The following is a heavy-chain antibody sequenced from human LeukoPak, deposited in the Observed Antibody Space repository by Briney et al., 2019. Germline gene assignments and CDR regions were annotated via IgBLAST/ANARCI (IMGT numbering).Heavy chain of an antibody. CDR3: AKRVAAPGRTYYFDH. V-gene: IGHV3-23*01. D-gene: IGHD6-13*01. CDR2: IGTGIVDT. CDR1: GFTFSSHA. J-gene: IGHJ4*02. Sequence: GGSLRLSWAASGFTFSSHAMSWFRQAPGKGLNWVSVIGTGIVDTYYADSVKGRFTISRDNSKNTVYLQLNSLRAEDTAVYYCAKRVAAPGRTYYFDHWGQGTLVIVSS.